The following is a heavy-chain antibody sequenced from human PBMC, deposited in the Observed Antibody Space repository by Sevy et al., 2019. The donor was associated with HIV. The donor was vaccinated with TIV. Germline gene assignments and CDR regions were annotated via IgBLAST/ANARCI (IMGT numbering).Heavy chain of an antibody. CDR3: AKSSRADHYYYYYDMDV. CDR2: LSGTGDNT. CDR1: GFTFSSYA. V-gene: IGHV3-23*01. D-gene: IGHD6-6*01. J-gene: IGHJ6*02. Sequence: GGSLRLSCAASGFTFSSYAMSWVRQAPGKGLEWVSALSGTGDNTYYGDSVKGRFTISRDNSKNTLYLQMNSLRAEDTAVYFCAKSSRADHYYYYYDMDVWGQGTTVTVSS.